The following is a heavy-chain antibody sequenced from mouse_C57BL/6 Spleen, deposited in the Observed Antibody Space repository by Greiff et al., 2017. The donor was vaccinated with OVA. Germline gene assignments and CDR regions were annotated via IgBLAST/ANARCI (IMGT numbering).Heavy chain of an antibody. Sequence: QVQLQQPGAELVKPGASVKLSCKASGYTFTSYWMHWVKQRPGQGLEWIGMIHPNSGSTNYNEKFKSKATLTVDKSSSTAYMQLSSLTSEDSAVYYCAREGDYGSLDYWGQGTTLTVSS. CDR2: IHPNSGST. D-gene: IGHD1-1*01. V-gene: IGHV1-64*01. CDR3: AREGDYGSLDY. CDR1: GYTFTSYW. J-gene: IGHJ2*01.